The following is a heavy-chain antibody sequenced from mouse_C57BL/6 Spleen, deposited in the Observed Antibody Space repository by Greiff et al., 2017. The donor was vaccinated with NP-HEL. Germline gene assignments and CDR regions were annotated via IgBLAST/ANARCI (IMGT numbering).Heavy chain of an antibody. Sequence: EVKLQESGPGLVKPSQSLSLTCSVTGYSITSGYYWNWIRQFPGNKLEWMGYISYDGSNNYNPSLKNRISITRDTSKNQFFLKLNSVTTEDTATYYCARVPSYYSNYVGYFDVWGTGTTVTVSS. V-gene: IGHV3-6*01. CDR3: ARVPSYYSNYVGYFDV. D-gene: IGHD2-5*01. J-gene: IGHJ1*03. CDR2: ISYDGSN. CDR1: GYSITSGYY.